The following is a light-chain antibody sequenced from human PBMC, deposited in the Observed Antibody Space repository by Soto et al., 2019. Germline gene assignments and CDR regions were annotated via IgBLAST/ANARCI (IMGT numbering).Light chain of an antibody. Sequence: DIQMTQSPSTLSASVGDRVTTTCRASQSISSWLAWYQQKPGKAPKLLIYAASSLQSGVPSRFSGSGSGTDFTLTISSLQPDDFATYYCQQYDSYPWTFGQGTKGDIK. V-gene: IGKV1-5*01. CDR3: QQYDSYPWT. J-gene: IGKJ1*01. CDR1: QSISSW. CDR2: AAS.